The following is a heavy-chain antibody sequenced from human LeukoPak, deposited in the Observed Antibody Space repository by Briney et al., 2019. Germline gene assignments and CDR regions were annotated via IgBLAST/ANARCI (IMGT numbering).Heavy chain of an antibody. V-gene: IGHV1-18*01. CDR3: AKFCSGGSCHLPGPDFDY. J-gene: IGHJ4*02. D-gene: IGHD2-15*01. CDR1: GYTFTTYG. CDR2: ISAYNGDT. Sequence: ASVKVSCKASGYTFTTYGISWVRQAPGQGLEWMGWISAYNGDTNYAQNLQGRVTMTTEKSTSTAYMELTSLRSDDTAVYYCAKFCSGGSCHLPGPDFDYWGQGTLVTVSS.